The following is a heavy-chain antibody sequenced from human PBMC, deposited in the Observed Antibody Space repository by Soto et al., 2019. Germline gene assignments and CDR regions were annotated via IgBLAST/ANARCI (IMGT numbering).Heavy chain of an antibody. CDR1: GFTFSSYG. Sequence: QVQLVESGGGVVQPGRSLRLSCAASGFTFSSYGMHWVRQAPGKGLEWVAVIWYDGSNKYYADSVKGRFTISRDNSKNTLYLQMNSLRAEDTAVYYCARDRMTTVPLGAFDIWGQGTMVTVSS. CDR3: ARDRMTTVPLGAFDI. J-gene: IGHJ3*02. CDR2: IWYDGSNK. D-gene: IGHD4-17*01. V-gene: IGHV3-33*01.